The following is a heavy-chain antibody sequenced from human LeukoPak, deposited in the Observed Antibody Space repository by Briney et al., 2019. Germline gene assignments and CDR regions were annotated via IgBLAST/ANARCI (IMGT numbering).Heavy chain of an antibody. V-gene: IGHV4-34*01. CDR1: GFTFSTYW. CDR3: ARGYGVKVSSSWYRTRMNWFDP. Sequence: KTGGSLRLSCAASGFTFSTYWMSWIRQPPGKGLEWIGEINHSGSTNYNPSLKSRVTISVDTSKNQFSLKLSSVTAADTAVYYCARGYGVKVSSSWYRTRMNWFDPWGQGTLVTVSS. J-gene: IGHJ5*02. CDR2: INHSGST. D-gene: IGHD6-13*01.